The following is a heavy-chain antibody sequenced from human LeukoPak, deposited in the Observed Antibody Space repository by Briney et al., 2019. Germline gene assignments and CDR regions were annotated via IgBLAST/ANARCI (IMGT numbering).Heavy chain of an antibody. Sequence: PGGSLRLSCAASGFTFSSYAMSWVRQAPGKGLEWVSAISGGSSTTFYADSVKGRFTISRDNSMDTLFLQMNSLRAEDTAVYYCAKGMEWVVVPAALDVWGQGTTVTVSS. D-gene: IGHD2-2*01. J-gene: IGHJ6*02. CDR2: ISGGSSTT. CDR1: GFTFSSYA. V-gene: IGHV3-23*01. CDR3: AKGMEWVVVPAALDV.